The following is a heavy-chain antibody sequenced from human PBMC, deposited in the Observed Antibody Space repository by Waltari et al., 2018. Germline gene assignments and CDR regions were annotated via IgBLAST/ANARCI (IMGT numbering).Heavy chain of an antibody. CDR1: GFTFGDYA. D-gene: IGHD3-22*01. Sequence: EVQLVESGGGLVQPGRSLRLSCTASGFTFGDYAMSWFRQAPGKGLEWVGFIGSKAYGGTTEYAESVKGRFTISRDDSKSIAYLQMNSLKTEDTAVYYCTRGVEDYYDSSGYWIDYWGQGTLVTVSS. CDR2: IGSKAYGGTT. V-gene: IGHV3-49*03. J-gene: IGHJ4*02. CDR3: TRGVEDYYDSSGYWIDY.